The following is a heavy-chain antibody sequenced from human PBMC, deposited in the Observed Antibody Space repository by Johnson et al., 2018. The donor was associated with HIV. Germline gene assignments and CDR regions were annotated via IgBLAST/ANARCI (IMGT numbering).Heavy chain of an antibody. CDR2: ISYDGSNK. D-gene: IGHD3-22*01. CDR3: AKALSSGWFYAFDI. Sequence: VQLVESGGGVVQPGTSLRLSCAASGFTFSSYGMHWVRQAPGKGLEWVAVISYDGSNKYYADSVKGRFTISRDNAKNSLYLQMNSLRAEDTALYYCAKALSSGWFYAFDIWGQGTMVTVSS. CDR1: GFTFSSYG. V-gene: IGHV3-30*18. J-gene: IGHJ3*02.